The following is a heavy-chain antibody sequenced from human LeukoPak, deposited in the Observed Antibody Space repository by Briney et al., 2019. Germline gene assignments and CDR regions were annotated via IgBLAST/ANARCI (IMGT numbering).Heavy chain of an antibody. CDR2: IIPIFGTA. V-gene: IGHV1-69*13. CDR3: ARSRGSCYSCGDY. Sequence: SVNVSCKASGGTFSRYAINWVRQAPGQGLEWMGGIIPIFGTANYAQKFQGRVTITADESTSTAYMELSSLRSEDTAVYYCARSRGSCYSCGDYWGQGTLVTVSS. J-gene: IGHJ4*02. CDR1: GGTFSRYA. D-gene: IGHD2-15*01.